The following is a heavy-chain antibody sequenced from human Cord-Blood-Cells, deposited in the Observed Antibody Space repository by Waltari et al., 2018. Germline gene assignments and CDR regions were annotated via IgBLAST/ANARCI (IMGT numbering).Heavy chain of an antibody. CDR1: GFTFSSYA. CDR3: AREGTIFGVVIMKY. Sequence: QVQLVESGGGVVQPGRSLRLSCAASGFTFSSYAMHWVRQAPGKGLEWVAVISYDGSNKYYADSVKGRFTISSDNSKNTLYLQMNSLRAEDTAVYYCAREGTIFGVVIMKYWGQGTLVTVSS. J-gene: IGHJ4*02. CDR2: ISYDGSNK. D-gene: IGHD3-3*01. V-gene: IGHV3-30*04.